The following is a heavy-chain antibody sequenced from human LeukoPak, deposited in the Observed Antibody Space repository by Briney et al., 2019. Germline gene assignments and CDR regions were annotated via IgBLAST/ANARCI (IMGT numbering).Heavy chain of an antibody. CDR3: ARAGERGYNGYDDAFDI. CDR1: GGSISSYY. V-gene: IGHV4-59*12. Sequence: SDTLSLTCTVSGGSISSYYWSWIRQPPGKGLEWIGYIYDSGSTKYNPSLKSRLTISVDTSKNQFSLKLSSVTAADTAIYYCARAGERGYNGYDDAFDIWGQGTMVTVSS. J-gene: IGHJ3*02. CDR2: IYDSGST. D-gene: IGHD5-12*01.